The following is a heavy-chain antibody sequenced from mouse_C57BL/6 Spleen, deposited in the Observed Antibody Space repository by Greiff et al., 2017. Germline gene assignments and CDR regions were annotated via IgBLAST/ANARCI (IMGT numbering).Heavy chain of an antibody. Sequence: EVKLMEFGGGLVKPGGSLKLSCAASGFTFSSYAMSWVRQTPEKGLEWVGTISDGGSYTYYPDNVKGRFTISRDKAKNNLYLQMSHLKSEDTAIYYCASLTYWGQGTLVTVS. J-gene: IGHJ3*01. CDR3: ASLTY. V-gene: IGHV5-4*03. CDR2: ISDGGSYT. CDR1: GFTFSSYA.